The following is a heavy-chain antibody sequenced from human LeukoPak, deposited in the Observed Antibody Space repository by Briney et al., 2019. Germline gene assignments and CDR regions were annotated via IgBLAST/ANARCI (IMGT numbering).Heavy chain of an antibody. D-gene: IGHD3-10*01. J-gene: IGHJ1*01. CDR1: GGSISSYF. CDR3: ARQERYYGSGSYTYLQH. Sequence: PSETLSLTCTVSGGSISSYFWSWIRQPPGKGLEWIGYIYYSGSTNYNPSLKSRVIISVDTSKNQFSLILSSVTAADTAVYYCARQERYYGSGSYTYLQHWGQGTLVTVSS. CDR2: IYYSGST. V-gene: IGHV4-59*08.